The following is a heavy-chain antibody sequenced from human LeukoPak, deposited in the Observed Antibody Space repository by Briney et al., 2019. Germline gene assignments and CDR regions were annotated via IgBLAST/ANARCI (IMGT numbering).Heavy chain of an antibody. D-gene: IGHD3-10*01. CDR3: AKADGSYKTLIDY. Sequence: PGGSLRLSCAASEFTFSICAMNWVRQAPGKGLEWVSGISGSGGSTYYADSVKGRFTISRDSSKNTMYLQMNSLRAEDTAVYYCAKADGSYKTLIDYWGQGTLVTVSS. V-gene: IGHV3-23*01. J-gene: IGHJ4*02. CDR1: EFTFSICA. CDR2: ISGSGGST.